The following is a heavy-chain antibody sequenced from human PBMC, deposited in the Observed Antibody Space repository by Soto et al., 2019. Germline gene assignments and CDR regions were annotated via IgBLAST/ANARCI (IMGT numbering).Heavy chain of an antibody. V-gene: IGHV4-31*03. Sequence: SETLSLTCSVSGLTISSASYYWSWTRQHPGKGLEWVGNIYYNGSTYYSPSLKSRVTVWFDTSKNQFSLRLTSVTAADTAVYYCARYRISGSWSKFDYWGQGTRVTVSS. D-gene: IGHD6-13*01. CDR1: GLTISSASYY. CDR2: IYYNGST. CDR3: ARYRISGSWSKFDY. J-gene: IGHJ4*02.